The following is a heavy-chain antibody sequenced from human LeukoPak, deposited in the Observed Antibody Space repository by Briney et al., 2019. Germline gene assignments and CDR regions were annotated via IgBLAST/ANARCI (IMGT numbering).Heavy chain of an antibody. CDR3: AKGDRFNYYDSSGYYSPKRDAFDI. V-gene: IGHV3-23*01. Sequence: GGSLRLSCAASGFTFSSYAMSWVRQAPGKGLEWISAISGSGGSTYYADSVKGRFTISRDNSKNTLYLQMNSLRGEDTAVYYCAKGDRFNYYDSSGYYSPKRDAFDIWGQGTMVTVSS. D-gene: IGHD3-22*01. CDR1: GFTFSSYA. J-gene: IGHJ3*02. CDR2: ISGSGGST.